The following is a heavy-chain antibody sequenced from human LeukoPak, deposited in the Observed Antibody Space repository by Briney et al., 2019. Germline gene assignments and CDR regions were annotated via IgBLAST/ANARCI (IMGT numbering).Heavy chain of an antibody. CDR2: ITGGGGST. D-gene: IGHD1-26*01. CDR3: TTYSRSLDY. V-gene: IGHV3-23*01. J-gene: IGHJ4*02. CDR1: GFTFSNYA. Sequence: GGSLRLSCAASGFTFSNYAMSWVRQAPGKGLEWVSTITGGGGSTYYADSVKGRLTISRDDFKNTLYLEMSSLTDEDTAVYYCTTYSRSLDYWGQGTLVTVSS.